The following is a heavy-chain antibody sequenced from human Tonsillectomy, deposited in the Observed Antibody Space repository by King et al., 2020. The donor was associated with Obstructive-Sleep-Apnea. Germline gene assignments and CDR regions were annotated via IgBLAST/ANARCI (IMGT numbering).Heavy chain of an antibody. D-gene: IGHD5-24*01. CDR2: IYYSGST. Sequence: QLKESGPGLVKPSETLSLTCTVSGGSISSYFWSWIRQPPGKGLEWIGYIYYSGSTTYNPSLKSRVTVSVDTSKNQFSLKLSSVTAADTAVYYCARAADWLQGRWGDPWGQGTLVTVSA. V-gene: IGHV4-59*01. CDR3: ARAADWLQGRWGDP. CDR1: GGSISSYF. J-gene: IGHJ5*02.